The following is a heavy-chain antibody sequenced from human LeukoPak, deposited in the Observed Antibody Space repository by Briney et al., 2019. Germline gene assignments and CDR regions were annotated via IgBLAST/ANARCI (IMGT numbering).Heavy chain of an antibody. CDR3: AREVDFWGGYYQNWFDP. D-gene: IGHD3-3*01. CDR2: INPNSGGT. V-gene: IGHV1-2*02. J-gene: IGHJ5*02. CDR1: GYTFTGYY. Sequence: ASVKVSCKASGYTFTGYYMHWVRQAPGQGLEWMGWINPNSGGTNYAQKFQGRVTMTRDTSISTAYMELSRLRSDDTAVYYCAREVDFWGGYYQNWFDPWGQGTLVTVSS.